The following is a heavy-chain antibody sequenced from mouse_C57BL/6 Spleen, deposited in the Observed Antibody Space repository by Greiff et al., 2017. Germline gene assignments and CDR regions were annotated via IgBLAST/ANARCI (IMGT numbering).Heavy chain of an antibody. V-gene: IGHV1-69*01. J-gene: IGHJ4*01. CDR1: GYTFTSYW. CDR3: ARSFYYYAVDY. CDR2: IDPSDSYT. Sequence: QVQLQQPGAELVMPGASVKLSCKASGYTFTSYWMHWVKQRPGQGLEWIGEIDPSDSYTNYNQKFKGKSTLTVDKSSSTAYMQLSSLTSEDSAVYYCARSFYYYAVDYWGQGTSVTVSS.